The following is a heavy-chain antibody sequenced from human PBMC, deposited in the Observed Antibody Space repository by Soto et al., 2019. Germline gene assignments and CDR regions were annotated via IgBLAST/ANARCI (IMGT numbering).Heavy chain of an antibody. J-gene: IGHJ4*02. Sequence: EVQLVESGGGLVQPGGSLRLSCAASGVTFSSYWMSWVRQAPGKGLEWVANIKQDGSEKYYVDSVKGRFTIPRDNAKNSLYLQMNSLRADETAVYYCARDEQLALYIDYWGQGTLVTVSS. V-gene: IGHV3-7*03. CDR2: IKQDGSEK. D-gene: IGHD6-6*01. CDR1: GVTFSSYW. CDR3: ARDEQLALYIDY.